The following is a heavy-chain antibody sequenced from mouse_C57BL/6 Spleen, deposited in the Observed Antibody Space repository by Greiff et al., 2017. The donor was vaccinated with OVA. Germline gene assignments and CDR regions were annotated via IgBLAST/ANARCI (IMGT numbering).Heavy chain of an antibody. CDR3: AIPVDGYYVYFDY. J-gene: IGHJ2*01. D-gene: IGHD2-3*01. Sequence: VQLQQPGAELVKPGASVKVSCKASGYTFTSYWMHWVKQRPGQGLEWIGRLHPSDSDTNYNQKFKGKATLTVDKSSSTAYMQLSSLTSEDSAVYYGAIPVDGYYVYFDYWGQGTTLTVSS. V-gene: IGHV1-74*01. CDR2: LHPSDSDT. CDR1: GYTFTSYW.